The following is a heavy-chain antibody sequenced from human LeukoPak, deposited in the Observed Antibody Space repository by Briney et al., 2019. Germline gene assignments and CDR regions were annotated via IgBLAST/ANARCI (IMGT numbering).Heavy chain of an antibody. CDR3: ARVSRCSSASCTYNWFDP. CDR2: IYYSGST. Sequence: PSETLSLTCTVSGGSISSSTYYWGWIRQPPGKGLEWIGSIYYSGSTYYNPSPKSRVTISGDTSKNRFSLKLSSVTAADTAVYYCARVSRCSSASCTYNWFDPWGQGTLVTVSS. CDR1: GGSISSSTYY. V-gene: IGHV4-39*01. D-gene: IGHD2-2*01. J-gene: IGHJ5*02.